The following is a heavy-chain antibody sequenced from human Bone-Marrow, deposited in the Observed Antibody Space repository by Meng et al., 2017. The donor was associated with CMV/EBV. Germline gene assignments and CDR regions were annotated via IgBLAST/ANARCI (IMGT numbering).Heavy chain of an antibody. D-gene: IGHD2-21*02. CDR3: ARDPQYIVVVAAPSTCDY. J-gene: IGHJ4*02. CDR1: VIDKY. Sequence: VIDKYIHWVRQAPGQGLEWMGRMNPNSGGTKYAQKFQGRVTMTRDTSVSTAYMELTGLKSDDTAVYYCARDPQYIVVVAAPSTCDYWGQGTLVTVSS. CDR2: MNPNSGGT. V-gene: IGHV1-2*02.